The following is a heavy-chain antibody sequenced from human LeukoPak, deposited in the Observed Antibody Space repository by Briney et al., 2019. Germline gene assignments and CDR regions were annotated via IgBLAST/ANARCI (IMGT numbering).Heavy chain of an antibody. CDR1: GYSISSDNY. CDR3: ARAPRDSSSSNYMRGFGY. D-gene: IGHD3-22*01. J-gene: IGHJ4*02. V-gene: IGHV4-38-2*01. Sequence: PSETLSLTCAVSGYSISSDNYWVWIRQPPGQGLEWTGGIYHSGSTYYNPSLKSRVTMSVDTSKNQFSLKLSSVTAADTAVYYCARAPRDSSSSNYMRGFGYWGQGTLVTVSS. CDR2: IYHSGST.